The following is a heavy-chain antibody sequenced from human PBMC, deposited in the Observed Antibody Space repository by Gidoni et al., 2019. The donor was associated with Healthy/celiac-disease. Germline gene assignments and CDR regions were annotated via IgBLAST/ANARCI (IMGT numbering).Heavy chain of an antibody. D-gene: IGHD1-26*01. CDR3: AREELRYFDY. V-gene: IGHV3-21*01. CDR1: GFTLSSYS. J-gene: IGHJ4*02. CDR2: ISSSSSYI. Sequence: EVQLVESGGGLVKPGGSRRLSCAASGFTLSSYSMNWVRQAPGKGLECVSSISSSSSYIYYADSVKGRFTISRDNAKNSLYLQMNSLRAEDTAVYYCAREELRYFDYWGQGTLVTVSS.